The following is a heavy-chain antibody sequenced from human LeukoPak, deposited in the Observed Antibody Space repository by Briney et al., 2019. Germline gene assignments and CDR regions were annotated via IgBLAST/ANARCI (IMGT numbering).Heavy chain of an antibody. V-gene: IGHV4-4*07. CDR3: ARDLLGTPFPDQTGYSNP. CDR2: IYYSGST. Sequence: PSETLSLTRTVSGGSISGYYWSWIRQPAGKGLEWIGSIYYSGSTYYNPSLKSRVTISVDTSKNQFSLKLSSVTAADTAVYYCARDLLGTPFPDQTGYSNPWGQGTLVTVSS. J-gene: IGHJ5*02. D-gene: IGHD6-13*01. CDR1: GGSISGYY.